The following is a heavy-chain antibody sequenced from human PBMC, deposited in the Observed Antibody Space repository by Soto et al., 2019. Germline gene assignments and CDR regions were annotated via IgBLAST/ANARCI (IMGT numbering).Heavy chain of an antibody. CDR1: GGSISYYY. CDR3: ARDKITGLFDY. V-gene: IGHV4-34*01. J-gene: IGHJ4*02. Sequence: SETLSLTCTVSGGSISYYYWTWIRQRPGKGLEWIGEINHSGSTNYNPSLKSRVTISVDTSKNQFSLKLTSVTAADTAVYYCARDKITGLFDYWGQGTLVTVSS. D-gene: IGHD2-8*02. CDR2: INHSGST.